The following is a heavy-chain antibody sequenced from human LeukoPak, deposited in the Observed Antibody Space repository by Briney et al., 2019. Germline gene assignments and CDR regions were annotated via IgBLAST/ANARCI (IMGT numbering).Heavy chain of an antibody. CDR1: GFTFDDYA. CDR2: ISWDGGST. V-gene: IGHV3-43D*03. J-gene: IGHJ6*03. CDR3: AKDRKSDLKGGYMDV. D-gene: IGHD3-16*01. Sequence: GGSLRLSCAASGFTFDDYAMHWVRQAPRKGLEWVSLISWDGGSTYYADSVKGRFTISRDNSKNSLYLQMNSLRAEDTALYYCAKDRKSDLKGGYMDVWGKGTTVTVSS.